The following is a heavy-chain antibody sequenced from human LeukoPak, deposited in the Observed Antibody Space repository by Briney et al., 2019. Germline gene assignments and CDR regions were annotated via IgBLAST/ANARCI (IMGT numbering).Heavy chain of an antibody. V-gene: IGHV4-39*07. CDR3: ARAGYGSGRRYYYYYYMDV. Sequence: PSETLSLTCTVSGGSISSSSYYWGWIRQPPGKGLEWIGSIYYSESTYYNPSLKSRVTISVDTSKNQFSLKLSSVTAADTAVYYCARAGYGSGRRYYYYYYMDVWGKGTTVTVSS. CDR1: GGSISSSSYY. CDR2: IYYSEST. D-gene: IGHD3-10*01. J-gene: IGHJ6*03.